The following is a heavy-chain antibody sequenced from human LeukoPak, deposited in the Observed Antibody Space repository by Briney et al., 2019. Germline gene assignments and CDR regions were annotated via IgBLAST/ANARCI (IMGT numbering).Heavy chain of an antibody. D-gene: IGHD3-10*01. V-gene: IGHV3-23*01. J-gene: IGHJ6*03. Sequence: GGSLRLSCAASGFAFSSYAMNWVRQAPGKGLEWVSAINGNGGSTYYADSVKGRFTISRDNAKNTLYLQMNSLRAEDTAVYYCARVGSNMVRGVRGQRSTQYYYYYYMDVWGKGTTVTISS. CDR2: INGNGGST. CDR3: ARVGSNMVRGVRGQRSTQYYYYYYMDV. CDR1: GFAFSSYA.